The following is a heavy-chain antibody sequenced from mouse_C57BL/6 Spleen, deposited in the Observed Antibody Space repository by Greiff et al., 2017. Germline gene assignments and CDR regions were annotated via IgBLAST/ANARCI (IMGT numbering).Heavy chain of an antibody. Sequence: VQLQQPGAELVMPGASVKLSCKASGYTFTSYWLHWVKQRPGQGLEWIGEIDPSDSYTNYNPKFKGKSTLTVDKSSSPAYMQLSSLTSEDSAVYYCARNYYGSSYPWYFDVWGTGATVTVSS. J-gene: IGHJ1*03. D-gene: IGHD1-1*01. CDR1: GYTFTSYW. V-gene: IGHV1-69*01. CDR3: ARNYYGSSYPWYFDV. CDR2: IDPSDSYT.